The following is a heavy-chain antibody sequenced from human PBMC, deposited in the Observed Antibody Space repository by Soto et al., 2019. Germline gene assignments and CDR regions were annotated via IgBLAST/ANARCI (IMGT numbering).Heavy chain of an antibody. D-gene: IGHD1-26*01. CDR2: ISYDGSNK. V-gene: IGHV3-30*18. CDR3: AKDLGPVGATPPDS. J-gene: IGHJ5*01. Sequence: GRSLRLSCAASGFTFSSYGMHWVRQAPGKGLEWVAVISYDGSNKYYADSVKGRFTISRDNSKNTLYLQMNSLRAEDTAVYYCAKDLGPVGATPPDSWGQGTPVTVS. CDR1: GFTFSSYG.